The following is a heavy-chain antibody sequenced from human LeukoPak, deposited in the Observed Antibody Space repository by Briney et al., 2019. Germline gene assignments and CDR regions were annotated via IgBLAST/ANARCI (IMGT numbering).Heavy chain of an antibody. CDR2: INPNSGGT. CDR1: GYTFTGYY. J-gene: IGHJ4*02. D-gene: IGHD2-2*02. Sequence: ASVKVSCKASGYTFTGYYMHWVRQAPGQGLEWMGWINPNSGGTNYAQKFQGRVTITRDTSISTAYMELSRLRSDDTAVYYCARDECSSTSCYIDYWGQGTLVTVSS. CDR3: ARDECSSTSCYIDY. V-gene: IGHV1-2*02.